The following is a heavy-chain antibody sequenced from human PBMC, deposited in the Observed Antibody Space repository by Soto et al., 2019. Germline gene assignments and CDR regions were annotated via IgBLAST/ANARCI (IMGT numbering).Heavy chain of an antibody. CDR2: IYYSGST. Sequence: SETLSLTCTVTGDSISNRSYYWGWIRQPPGKGLEWIGSIYYSGSTYNNPSLKSRVSMSVDTSKNQFSLKLRSVTAADTALYYCAKDPRVVPAAIIHYDSSGPYPSHFDYWGQGTLVTVSS. D-gene: IGHD2-2*02. CDR3: AKDPRVVPAAIIHYDSSGPYPSHFDY. V-gene: IGHV4-39*02. J-gene: IGHJ4*02. CDR1: GDSISNRSYY.